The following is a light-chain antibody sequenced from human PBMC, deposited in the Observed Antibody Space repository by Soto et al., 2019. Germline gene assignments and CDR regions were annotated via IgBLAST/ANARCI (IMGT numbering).Light chain of an antibody. J-gene: IGKJ1*01. CDR2: XAS. CDR1: QYISRW. Sequence: DIRMTQSPSTLSAFVGDRVTITCRASQYISRWLAWYQQKPGKAPKLLXXXASNLESGVPSRFSGSGSGTEFTLTISSLQPDDFATYYCQQYNSYWTFGQGTKVDIK. CDR3: QQYNSYWT. V-gene: IGKV1-5*03.